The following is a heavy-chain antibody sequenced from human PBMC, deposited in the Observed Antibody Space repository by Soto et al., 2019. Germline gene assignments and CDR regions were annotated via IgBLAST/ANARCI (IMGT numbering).Heavy chain of an antibody. V-gene: IGHV3-30*18. CDR2: ISYDGSNN. D-gene: IGHD5-18*01. CDR1: GFTFSSYG. Sequence: PGGSLRLSCAASGFTFSSYGMYWVRQAPGKGLEWVAAISYDGSNNYHADSVKGRFTISRDNSKNTLYLQLNSLRTEDTAVYYCAKDIVKYTYGARDYWGQGVLGTVSS. J-gene: IGHJ4*02. CDR3: AKDIVKYTYGARDY.